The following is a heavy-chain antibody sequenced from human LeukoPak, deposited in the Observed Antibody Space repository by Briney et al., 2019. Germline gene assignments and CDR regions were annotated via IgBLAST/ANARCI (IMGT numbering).Heavy chain of an antibody. Sequence: RASVKVSCTASGGTFSSYAISWVRQAPGQGLEWMGGIIPIFGTANYAQKFQGRVTITADESTSTAYMELSSLRSEDTAVYYCASTPYYYGSSGYYVGVWAYYFDYWGQGTLVTVSS. D-gene: IGHD3-22*01. V-gene: IGHV1-69*13. CDR1: GGTFSSYA. J-gene: IGHJ4*02. CDR3: ASTPYYYGSSGYYVGVWAYYFDY. CDR2: IIPIFGTA.